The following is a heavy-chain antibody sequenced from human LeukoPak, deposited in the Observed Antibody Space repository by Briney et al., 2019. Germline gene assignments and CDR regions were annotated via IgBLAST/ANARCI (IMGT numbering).Heavy chain of an antibody. CDR3: ARKGSTGWDPLDY. CDR1: GFTSSSYG. D-gene: IGHD6-19*01. Sequence: PGGSLRLSCAASGFTSSSYGMHWVRQAPGKGLEWVSSISSSSSYIYYADSVKGRFTIPRDNAKNSLYLQMNSLRAEDTAVYYCARKGSTGWDPLDYWGQGTLVTVSS. J-gene: IGHJ4*02. CDR2: ISSSSSYI. V-gene: IGHV3-21*04.